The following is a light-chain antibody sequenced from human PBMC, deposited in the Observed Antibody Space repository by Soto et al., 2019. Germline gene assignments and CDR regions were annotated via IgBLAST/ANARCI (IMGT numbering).Light chain of an antibody. CDR3: QQSYNTPPIT. Sequence: DIQMTQSPSSLSASVGDRVTITCRASQSISSYLNWYQQKPGKAPKLLIYAASSLQSGVPSRFSGSGSGTYFTLTISSLQPEDFATYYCQQSYNTPPITFGQGTRLEIK. CDR1: QSISSY. V-gene: IGKV1-39*01. CDR2: AAS. J-gene: IGKJ5*01.